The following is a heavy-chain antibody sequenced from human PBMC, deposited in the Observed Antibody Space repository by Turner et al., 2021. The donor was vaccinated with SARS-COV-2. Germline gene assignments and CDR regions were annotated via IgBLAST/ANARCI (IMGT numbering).Heavy chain of an antibody. CDR3: ATGVAVAGTPSDYYYYYGMDV. CDR1: GYTLTELS. Sequence: QVQLVPSGAEVKKPGASVKVSCKVSGYTLTELSMHWVRQAPGKGLEWMGGFDPEDGETIYAQKFQCRVTMTEDTSTDTAYMELSSLRSEDTAVYYCATGVAVAGTPSDYYYYYGMDVWGQGTTVTVSS. V-gene: IGHV1-24*01. D-gene: IGHD6-19*01. CDR2: FDPEDGET. J-gene: IGHJ6*02.